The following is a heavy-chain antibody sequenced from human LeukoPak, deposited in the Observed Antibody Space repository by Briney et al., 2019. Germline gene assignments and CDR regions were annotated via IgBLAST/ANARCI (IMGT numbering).Heavy chain of an antibody. V-gene: IGHV5-51*01. D-gene: IGHD3-3*01. J-gene: IGHJ4*02. CDR3: ARRSGEGSIDY. CDR1: GYRFANYW. CDR2: IYPDDSDI. Sequence: GESLKISCTGSGYRFANYWIGWVRQMPGKALEWMGVIYPDDSDIRYSPSFQGQVTISADKSISTAYLQWSSLKASDTAMYYCARRSGEGSIDYWGQGTLVTVSS.